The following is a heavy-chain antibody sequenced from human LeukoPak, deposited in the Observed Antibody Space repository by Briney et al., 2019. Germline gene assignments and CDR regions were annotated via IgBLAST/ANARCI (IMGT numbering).Heavy chain of an antibody. CDR1: GGTFSSYA. J-gene: IGHJ4*02. CDR2: IIPIFGTA. CDR3: ARAYYDFWSGYRGGRPKTATYTHFDY. D-gene: IGHD3-3*01. Sequence: VASVKVSCKASGGTFSSYAISWVRQAPGQGLEWMGGIIPIFGTANYAQKFQGRVTITADESTSTAYMELSSLRSEDTAVYYCARAYYDFWSGYRGGRPKTATYTHFDYWGQGTLVTVSS. V-gene: IGHV1-69*01.